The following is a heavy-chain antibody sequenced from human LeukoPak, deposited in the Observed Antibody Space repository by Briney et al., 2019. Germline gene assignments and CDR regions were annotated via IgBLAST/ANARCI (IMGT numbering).Heavy chain of an antibody. CDR2: IYYSGST. D-gene: IGHD3-10*01. V-gene: IGHV4-31*03. CDR1: GGSISSGGYY. Sequence: SETLSLTCTVSGGSISSGGYYWSWIRQHPGKGLEWIGYIYYSGSTYYNPSLKSRVTISVDTSKNQFSLKLSSVTAADTAVYYCARYMVRGVTTYYFDYWGQGTLATVSS. CDR3: ARYMVRGVTTYYFDY. J-gene: IGHJ4*02.